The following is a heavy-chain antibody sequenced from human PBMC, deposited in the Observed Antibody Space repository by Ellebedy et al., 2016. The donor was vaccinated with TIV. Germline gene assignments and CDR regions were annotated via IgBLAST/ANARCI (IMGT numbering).Heavy chain of an antibody. CDR2: MYSGGDT. D-gene: IGHD6-13*01. J-gene: IGHJ4*02. CDR3: ARDPPGIASSGPYR. V-gene: IGHV3-53*01. CDR1: GFTVSSNY. Sequence: GGSLRLSCAASGFTVSSNYMSWVRQAPGRGLEWVSVMYSGGDTFYIDSVKGRFTISRDSFQNTLYLQMDSLRVDDTATYYCARDPPGIASSGPYRWGQGTRVTVSA.